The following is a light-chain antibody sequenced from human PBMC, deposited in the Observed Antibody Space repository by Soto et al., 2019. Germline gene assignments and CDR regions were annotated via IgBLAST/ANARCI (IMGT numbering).Light chain of an antibody. CDR1: QPLNNN. CDR3: QQYEKLLPSIT. J-gene: IGKJ5*01. CDR2: GAS. Sequence: EIVMTQSPATLSVSPGDRATLSCRAGQPLNNNVAWYQHKPGQAPRLLIYGASTRATGISARFSGSGSGTEFTLTISSLQSEDFAVYYCQQYEKLLPSITFGQGTRLEIK. V-gene: IGKV3-15*01.